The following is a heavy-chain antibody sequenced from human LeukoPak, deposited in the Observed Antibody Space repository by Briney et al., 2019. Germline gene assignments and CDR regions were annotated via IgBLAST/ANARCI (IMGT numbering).Heavy chain of an antibody. CDR3: AKGRDDYGSGLDY. CDR2: ISGGGGST. V-gene: IGHV3-23*01. D-gene: IGHD3-10*01. J-gene: IGHJ4*02. CDR1: GFTFSSYA. Sequence: GGSLRLSCAASGFTFSSYAMRWVRQAPGRGLEGVSAISGGGGSTYYEDSVKGRFTISRDNSKYTLYLQMNSLGAEDTAVYYCAKGRDDYGSGLDYWGQGTLVTVSS.